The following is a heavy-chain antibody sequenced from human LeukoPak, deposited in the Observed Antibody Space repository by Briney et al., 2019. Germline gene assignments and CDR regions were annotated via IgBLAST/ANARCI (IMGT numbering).Heavy chain of an antibody. J-gene: IGHJ3*02. CDR2: IIPIFGTA. CDR1: GGTFSSYA. CDR3: ARTHTRRRTFDI. Sequence: ASVKVSCKASGGTFSSYAISWVRQAPGQGLEWMGGIIPIFGTANYAQKFQGRVTITADESTSTAYMELSSLRSEDTAVYYCARTHTRRRTFDIWGQGTMVTVSS. V-gene: IGHV1-69*13.